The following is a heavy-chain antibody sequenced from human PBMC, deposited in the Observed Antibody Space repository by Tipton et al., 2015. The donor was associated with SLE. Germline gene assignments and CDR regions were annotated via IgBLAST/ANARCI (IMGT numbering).Heavy chain of an antibody. D-gene: IGHD4-17*01. CDR2: IDHDGSGT. V-gene: IGHV3-74*01. CDR3: ARDAYGDSTVLLDY. J-gene: IGHJ4*02. CDR1: GFTFNNYW. Sequence: SLRLSCAASGFTFNNYWMHWFRQVPGKGLEWVSRIDHDGSGTSYADSVEDRFTISRDNTKNTLYLQMNNLRPEDTAVYYCARDAYGDSTVLLDYWGQGTLVTVSS.